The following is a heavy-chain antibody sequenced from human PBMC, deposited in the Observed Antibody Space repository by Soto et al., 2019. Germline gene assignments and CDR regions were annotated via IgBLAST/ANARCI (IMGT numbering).Heavy chain of an antibody. CDR2: INHSGST. D-gene: IGHD6-13*01. V-gene: IGHV4-34*01. J-gene: IGHJ5*02. CDR3: GRGAAAGSISIDP. Sequence: SETLSLTCAVYGGSFSGYYWSWIRQPPGKGLEWIGEINHSGSTNYNPSLKSRVTISVDTSKNQFSLKLSSVTAADTAVYYCGRGAAAGSISIDPWGQGTLVTVSS. CDR1: GGSFSGYY.